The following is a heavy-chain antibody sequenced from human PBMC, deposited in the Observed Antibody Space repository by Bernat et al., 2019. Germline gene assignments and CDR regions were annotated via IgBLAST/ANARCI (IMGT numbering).Heavy chain of an antibody. V-gene: IGHV3-7*04. D-gene: IGHD6-13*01. J-gene: IGHJ5*02. Sequence: EVQLVESGGGLVHPGGSLRLSCAASGFTFSSYWMSWVRQAPGKGLEWVANIKQDGSEKYYVDSVKGRFTISRDNAKNSLYLQMNSLRAEDTAVYYCARDQGSSWYSLYNWFDPWGQGTLVTVSS. CDR2: IKQDGSEK. CDR1: GFTFSSYW. CDR3: ARDQGSSWYSLYNWFDP.